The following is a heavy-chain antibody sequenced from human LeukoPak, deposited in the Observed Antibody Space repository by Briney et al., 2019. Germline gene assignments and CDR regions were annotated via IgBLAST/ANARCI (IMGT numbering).Heavy chain of an antibody. J-gene: IGHJ4*02. D-gene: IGHD3-22*01. Sequence: SETLSLTCTVSGGSISGYYWSWIRQPPGKGLEWIGEINHSGSTNYNPSLKSRVTISVDTSKNQFSLKLSSVTAADTAVYYCARGYYDSSGYGLVFLYWGQGTLVTVSS. CDR1: GGSISGYY. CDR2: INHSGST. CDR3: ARGYYDSSGYGLVFLY. V-gene: IGHV4-34*01.